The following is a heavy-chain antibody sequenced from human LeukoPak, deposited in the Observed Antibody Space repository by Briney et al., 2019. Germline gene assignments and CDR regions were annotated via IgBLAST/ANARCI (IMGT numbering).Heavy chain of an antibody. J-gene: IGHJ4*02. V-gene: IGHV4-39*02. D-gene: IGHD5-12*01. Sequence: SETLSLTCTVSGGSISSSSYYWGWIRQPPGKGLEWIGSIYYSGSTYYNPSLKSRVTISVDTSKNQFSLKLSSVTAADTAVYYCARDPTWGSGYPMDYWGQGTLVTVSS. CDR1: GGSISSSSYY. CDR2: IYYSGST. CDR3: ARDPTWGSGYPMDY.